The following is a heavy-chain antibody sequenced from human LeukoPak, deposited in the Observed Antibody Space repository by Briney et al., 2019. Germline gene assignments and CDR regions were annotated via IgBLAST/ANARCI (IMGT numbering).Heavy chain of an antibody. CDR2: ISSSSSYI. CDR1: GFTFSSYS. CDR3: ARDGATAMVNNY. J-gene: IGHJ4*02. V-gene: IGHV3-21*01. D-gene: IGHD5-18*01. Sequence: GGSLRLSCAASGFTFSSYSMNWVRQAPGKGLEWVSSISSSSSYIYYADSVKGRSTISRDNAKNSLYLQMNSLRAEDTAVYYCARDGATAMVNNYWGQGTLVTVSS.